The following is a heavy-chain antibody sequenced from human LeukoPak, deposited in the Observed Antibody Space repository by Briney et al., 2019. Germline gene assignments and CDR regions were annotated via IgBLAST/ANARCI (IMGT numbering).Heavy chain of an antibody. CDR1: GFTFSSYG. V-gene: IGHV3-30*02. CDR3: ASGEDSSGYRNWFDP. Sequence: GGSLRLSCAASGFTFSSYGMHWVRQAPGKGLEWVAFIRYDGSNKYYADSVKGRFTISRDNSKNTLYLQMNSLRAEDTAVYYCASGEDSSGYRNWFDPWGQGTLVTVSS. D-gene: IGHD3-22*01. CDR2: IRYDGSNK. J-gene: IGHJ5*02.